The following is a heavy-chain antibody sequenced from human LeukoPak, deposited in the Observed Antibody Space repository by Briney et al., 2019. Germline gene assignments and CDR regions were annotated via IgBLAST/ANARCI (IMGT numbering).Heavy chain of an antibody. D-gene: IGHD2-2*01. J-gene: IGHJ4*02. CDR2: IYYSGST. CDR3: ARGGIYRSSTSCYFRYFDY. V-gene: IGHV4-39*01. Sequence: SETLSLTCTVSGGSISSSSYYWGWIRQPPGKGLEWIGSIYYSGSTYYNPSLKSRVTISVDTSKNQFSLKLSSVTAADTAVYYCARGGIYRSSTSCYFRYFDYWGQGTLVTVSS. CDR1: GGSISSSSYY.